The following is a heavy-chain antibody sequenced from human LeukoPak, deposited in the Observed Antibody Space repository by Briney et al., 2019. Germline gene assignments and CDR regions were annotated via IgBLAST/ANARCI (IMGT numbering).Heavy chain of an antibody. CDR1: GFTFNNYA. V-gene: IGHV3-48*03. CDR3: ASHDILTAYSFS. D-gene: IGHD3-9*01. Sequence: AGGSLRLSCAASGFTFNNYAMNWVRQAPGKGLEWVSYISSSGNTIYYADSVEGRFTISRDNAKNSLYLQMNSLRAEDTAVYYCASHDILTAYSFSWGQGTLVTVSS. J-gene: IGHJ5*02. CDR2: ISSSGNTI.